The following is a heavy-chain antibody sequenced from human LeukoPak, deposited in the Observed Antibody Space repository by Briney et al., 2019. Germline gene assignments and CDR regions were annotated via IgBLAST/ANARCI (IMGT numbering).Heavy chain of an antibody. CDR1: GGTFSSYA. CDR2: IIPIFGTA. V-gene: IGHV1-69*05. CDR3: ARDGENTIYGSSPFDY. D-gene: IGHD3-3*01. Sequence: GASVKVSCKASGGTFSSYAISWVRQAPGQGLEWMGRIIPIFGTANYAQKFQGRVTITTDESTSTAYMELSSLRSEDTAVYYCARDGENTIYGSSPFDYWGQGTLVTVSS. J-gene: IGHJ4*02.